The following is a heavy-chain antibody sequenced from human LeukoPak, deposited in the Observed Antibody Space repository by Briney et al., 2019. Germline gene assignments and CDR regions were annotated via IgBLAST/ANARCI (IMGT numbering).Heavy chain of an antibody. CDR1: GFTFSSYG. J-gene: IGHJ4*02. CDR3: ARDMSIAAGPLDY. V-gene: IGHV3-30*02. D-gene: IGHD6-25*01. Sequence: GGSLRLSCAASGFTFSSYGMHWVRQAPGKGLEWVAFIRYDGSNKYYADSVKGRFTISRDNSKNTLYLQMNSLRAEDTAVYYCARDMSIAAGPLDYWGQGTLVTVSS. CDR2: IRYDGSNK.